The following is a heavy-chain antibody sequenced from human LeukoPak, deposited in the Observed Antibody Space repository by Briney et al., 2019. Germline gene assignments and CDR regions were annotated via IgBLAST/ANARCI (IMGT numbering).Heavy chain of an antibody. J-gene: IGHJ6*02. D-gene: IGHD3-10*01. CDR1: GFTFSSYS. Sequence: GGSLRLSCAASGFTFSSYSMNWVRQAPGKGLEWVSSISSSSSYIYYADSVKGRFTISRDNAKNSLHLQMNSLRAEDTAVYYCARDQYYYGSGSTLYYYYYGMDVWGQGTTVTVSS. V-gene: IGHV3-21*01. CDR2: ISSSSSYI. CDR3: ARDQYYYGSGSTLYYYYYGMDV.